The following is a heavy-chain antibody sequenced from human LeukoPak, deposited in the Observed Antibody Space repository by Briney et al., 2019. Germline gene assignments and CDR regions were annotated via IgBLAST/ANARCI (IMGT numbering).Heavy chain of an antibody. D-gene: IGHD2-15*01. CDR2: ISHYNGDT. V-gene: IGHV1-18*01. CDR3: ARINIVVPSAAKDAFDI. CDR1: GYTFTNYG. Sequence: ASVTVSCKASGYTFTNYGFTWVRQAPGHGLEWMGRISHYNGDTDYAQKFGARVTMTTDTSTSTAYLEKRNLRSDDTAIYYCARINIVVPSAAKDAFDIWGQGTMVTVSS. J-gene: IGHJ3*02.